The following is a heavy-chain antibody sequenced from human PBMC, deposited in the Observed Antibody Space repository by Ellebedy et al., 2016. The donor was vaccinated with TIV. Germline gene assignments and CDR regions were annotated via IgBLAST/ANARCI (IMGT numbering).Heavy chain of an antibody. CDR2: IDRSGST. J-gene: IGHJ4*02. Sequence: GGSLRLSCAASGFTFSSYAMHWVRQAPGKGLEWVSLIDRSGSTFYADSVKGRFTISRDNSKNTLYLQMNSLRAEDTAVYYCARGTVAATFGDEGFDSWGQGTLVTVSS. D-gene: IGHD2-15*01. CDR1: GFTFSSYA. CDR3: ARGTVAATFGDEGFDS. V-gene: IGHV3-66*01.